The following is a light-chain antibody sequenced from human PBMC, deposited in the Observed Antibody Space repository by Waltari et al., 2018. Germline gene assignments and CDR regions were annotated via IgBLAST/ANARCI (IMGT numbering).Light chain of an antibody. Sequence: DIVMTQSPDSLAVSLGERATINCKSSQSILYSSSNMNYLAWYQQKPGQPPKLLISWAYTGEAGVPDRFRGSGSGTDFTLTISSLQAEDVAVDYCQQYYGSPPYTFGQGTKLEIK. CDR1: QSILYSSSNMNY. V-gene: IGKV4-1*01. CDR3: QQYYGSPPYT. J-gene: IGKJ2*01. CDR2: WAY.